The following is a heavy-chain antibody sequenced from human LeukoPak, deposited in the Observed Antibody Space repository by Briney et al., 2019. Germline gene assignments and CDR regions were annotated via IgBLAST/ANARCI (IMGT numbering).Heavy chain of an antibody. CDR2: ISAYNGNT. Sequence: ASVKVSCKASGYTFTSYGISWVRQAPGQGLEWMGWISAYNGNTNYAQKLQGRVTMTTDTSTSTAYMELSRLRSDDTAVYYCARDPAATHYFDYWGQGTLVTVSS. CDR1: GYTFTSYG. CDR3: ARDPAATHYFDY. J-gene: IGHJ4*02. V-gene: IGHV1-18*01. D-gene: IGHD2-2*01.